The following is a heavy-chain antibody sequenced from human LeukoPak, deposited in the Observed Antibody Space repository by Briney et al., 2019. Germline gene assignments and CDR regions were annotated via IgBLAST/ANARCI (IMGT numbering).Heavy chain of an antibody. D-gene: IGHD6-13*01. J-gene: IGHJ4*02. V-gene: IGHV4-59*08. CDR1: GGSMSSYY. Sequence: PSETLSLTCTVSGGSMSSYYWSWIRQPPGKGLEWIGYIYYSGSTKYNPSLKSRVTISVDTSKNQFSLKLSSVTAADTAVYYCARDDLQQLGFDYWGQGTLVTVSS. CDR3: ARDDLQQLGFDY. CDR2: IYYSGST.